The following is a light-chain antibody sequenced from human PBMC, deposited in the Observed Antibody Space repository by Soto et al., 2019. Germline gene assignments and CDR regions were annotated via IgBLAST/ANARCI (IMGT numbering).Light chain of an antibody. V-gene: IGKV1-5*01. CDR2: GAS. Sequence: DMQMTQSPSTLSASVGDRVTITSRASQSISSWLAWYQQRPRKAPKLLIYGASSLESGVPSRFSGSGSGTEFTLTISSLQPDDFATYYCQQYATSSPTFGQGTKLEIK. CDR1: QSISSW. CDR3: QQYATSSPT. J-gene: IGKJ2*01.